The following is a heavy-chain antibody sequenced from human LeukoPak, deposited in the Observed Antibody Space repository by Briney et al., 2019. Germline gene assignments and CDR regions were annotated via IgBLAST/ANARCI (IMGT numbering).Heavy chain of an antibody. CDR1: GGSISSYY. V-gene: IGHV4-34*01. J-gene: IGHJ3*02. CDR3: ARGLRSGSGSYYLVVSRTGSLAFDI. CDR2: INHSGST. D-gene: IGHD1-26*01. Sequence: SETLSLTCTVSGGSISSYYWSWIRQPPGKGLEWIGEINHSGSTNYNPSLKSRVTISVDTSKNQFSLKLSSVTAADTAVYYCARGLRSGSGSYYLVVSRTGSLAFDIWGQGTMATVSS.